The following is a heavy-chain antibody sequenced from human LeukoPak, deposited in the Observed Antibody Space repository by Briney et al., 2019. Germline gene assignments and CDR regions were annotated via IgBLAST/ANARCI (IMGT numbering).Heavy chain of an antibody. CDR1: GDSVSNNNTA. CDR2: TYYRSKWYN. CDR3: ARFDSRRKNFDY. J-gene: IGHJ4*02. V-gene: IGHV6-1*01. D-gene: IGHD3-22*01. Sequence: SQTLSLTCVISGDSVSNNNTAWNWIRHSPSRGLEWLGRTYYRSKWYNDYAVSVKSRTTINADTSKNQLSLQLRSVTPEDTAVYYCARFDSRRKNFDYWGQGALLTVSS.